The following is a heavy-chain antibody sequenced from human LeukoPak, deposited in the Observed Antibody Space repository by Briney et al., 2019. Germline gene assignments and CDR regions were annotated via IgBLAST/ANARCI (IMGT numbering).Heavy chain of an antibody. CDR3: ARDLGLNYYDSSGYYNWFEP. D-gene: IGHD3-22*01. Sequence: ASVKVSCKASGYTFTSYGISWVRQAPGQGLEWMGWISAYNGNTNYAQKLQGRVTMTTDTSTSTAYMELRSLRSDDTAVYYCARDLGLNYYDSSGYYNWFEPWGQGTLVTVSS. CDR2: ISAYNGNT. J-gene: IGHJ5*02. CDR1: GYTFTSYG. V-gene: IGHV1-18*01.